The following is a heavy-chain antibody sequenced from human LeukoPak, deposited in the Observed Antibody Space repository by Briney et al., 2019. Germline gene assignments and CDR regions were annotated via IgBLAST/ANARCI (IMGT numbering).Heavy chain of an antibody. D-gene: IGHD6-13*01. J-gene: IGHJ5*02. Sequence: PSETLSLTCTVSGGSISSSGYYWGWIRQPPGKGLEWIGSIYYSGSTYYNPSLKSRVTISVDTSKNQFSLKLSSVTAADTAVYYCARRGHGNSSSWYRGWARGQDWFDPWGQGTLVTVSS. CDR2: IYYSGST. CDR1: GGSISSSGYY. CDR3: ARRGHGNSSSWYRGWARGQDWFDP. V-gene: IGHV4-39*01.